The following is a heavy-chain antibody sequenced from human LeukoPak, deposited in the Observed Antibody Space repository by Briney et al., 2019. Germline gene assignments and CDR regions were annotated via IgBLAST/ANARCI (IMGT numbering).Heavy chain of an antibody. CDR3: ARQGSDYYGSGSYYTDYYYYMDV. CDR1: GYSFTSYW. Sequence: GESLKTSCKGSGYSFTSYWIGWVRQMPGKGLEWMGIIYPCDSDTRYSPSFQGQVTISADKSISTAYLQWSSLKASDTAMYYCARQGSDYYGSGSYYTDYYYYMDVCGKGTTVTVSS. J-gene: IGHJ6*03. V-gene: IGHV5-51*01. D-gene: IGHD3-10*01. CDR2: IYPCDSDT.